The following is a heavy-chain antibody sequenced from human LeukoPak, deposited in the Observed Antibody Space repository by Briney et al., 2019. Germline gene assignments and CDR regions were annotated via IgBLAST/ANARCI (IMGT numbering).Heavy chain of an antibody. D-gene: IGHD3-22*01. V-gene: IGHV4-59*01. CDR3: ARVNYDSSGYYYYPDY. Sequence: SETLSLTCTVSGGSISSYYWSWIRQPPGKGLEWIGYIYYSGSTNYNPSLKSRVTISVDTSKNQFSLKLSSVTAADTAVYYCARVNYDSSGYYYYPDYWGQGTLVTVSS. CDR2: IYYSGST. CDR1: GGSISSYY. J-gene: IGHJ4*02.